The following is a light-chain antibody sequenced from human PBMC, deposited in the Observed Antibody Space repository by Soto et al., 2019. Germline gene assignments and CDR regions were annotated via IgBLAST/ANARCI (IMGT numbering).Light chain of an antibody. Sequence: DIQMTQSPSSLSVSVGDRVTITCRASQSISSYLNWYQQNPGKAPKLLIYASSNLQSGVPSRFSGSRSGTDFTLTISSLQPEDFATYYCQQSYITPYTFGQGTKLEVK. CDR2: ASS. CDR3: QQSYITPYT. J-gene: IGKJ2*01. CDR1: QSISSY. V-gene: IGKV1-39*01.